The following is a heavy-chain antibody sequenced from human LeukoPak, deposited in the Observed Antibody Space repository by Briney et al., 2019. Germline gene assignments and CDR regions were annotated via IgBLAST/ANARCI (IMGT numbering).Heavy chain of an antibody. CDR1: GFTFSSYA. D-gene: IGHD3-3*01. CDR2: ISGSGSST. J-gene: IGHJ3*02. V-gene: IGHV3-23*01. Sequence: GGSLRLSCAASGFTFSSYAMNWVRQAPGKGLEWVSAISGSGSSTYYADSVKGRFTISRDNSKNTLYLQMNSLRAEDTAVYYCARCYDFWSGFTLISPSCSIDIWGQGTMVTVSS. CDR3: ARCYDFWSGFTLISPSCSIDI.